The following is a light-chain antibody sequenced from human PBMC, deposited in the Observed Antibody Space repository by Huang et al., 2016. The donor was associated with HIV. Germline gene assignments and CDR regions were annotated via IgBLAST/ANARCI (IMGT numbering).Light chain of an antibody. CDR2: DAS. V-gene: IGKV3-11*01. CDR1: QSVTNF. CDR3: QQRNDWPPYT. Sequence: EVVLTQSPATLSLSPGERATLSCRASQSVTNFLAWYQQQPGQPPRLLIYDASPRATGIPPRFSGSGSGTDFTLTISSPEPEDFAVYYCQQRNDWPPYTFGQGTRLEIK. J-gene: IGKJ2*01.